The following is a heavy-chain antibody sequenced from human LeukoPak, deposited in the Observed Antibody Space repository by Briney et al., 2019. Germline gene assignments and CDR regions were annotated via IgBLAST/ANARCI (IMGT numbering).Heavy chain of an antibody. CDR3: ARPLGMARGATDC. J-gene: IGHJ4*02. CDR2: IGVSSDT. CDR1: GFTFNNYV. Sequence: GGSLRLSCAASGFTFNNYVMRWVRQAPGKGLEWVSSIGVSSDTYYADSVKGRFTISRDNSKNTLYLQMNNLRVEDTAIYYCARPLGMARGATDCWGRGTLVTVSS. V-gene: IGHV3-23*01. D-gene: IGHD5-24*01.